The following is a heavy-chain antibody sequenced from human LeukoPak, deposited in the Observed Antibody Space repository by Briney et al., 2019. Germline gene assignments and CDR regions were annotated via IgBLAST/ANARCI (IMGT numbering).Heavy chain of an antibody. CDR1: GFTFSSYW. CDR2: INSDGSST. CDR3: AKGEATVTGDY. Sequence: GGSLRLSCAASGFTFSSYWMHWVRQAPGKGLVWVSRINSDGSSTSYADSVKGRFTISRDNAKSTLYLQMNSLRAEGTAVYYCAKGEATVTGDYWGQGTLVTVSS. D-gene: IGHD4-17*01. J-gene: IGHJ4*02. V-gene: IGHV3-74*01.